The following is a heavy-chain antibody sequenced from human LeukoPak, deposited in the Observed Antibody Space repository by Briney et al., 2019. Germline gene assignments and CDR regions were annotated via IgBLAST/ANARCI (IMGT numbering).Heavy chain of an antibody. CDR1: GGSFSGYY. V-gene: IGHV4-30-4*01. CDR3: ARDDEYYYYGMDV. CDR2: IYYSGST. Sequence: PSETLSLTCAVYGGSFSGYYWSWIRQPPGKGLEWIGYIYYSGSTYYNPSLKSRVTISVDTSKNQFSLKLSSVTAADTAVYYCARDDEYYYYGMDVWGQGTTVTVSS. J-gene: IGHJ6*02.